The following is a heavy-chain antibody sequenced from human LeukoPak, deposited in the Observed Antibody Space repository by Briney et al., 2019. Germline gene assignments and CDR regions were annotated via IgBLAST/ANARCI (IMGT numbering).Heavy chain of an antibody. CDR2: IYHSGST. V-gene: IGHV4-38-2*01. J-gene: IGHJ4*02. D-gene: IGHD3-22*01. CDR3: ARMSLVVVITVFDY. CDR1: GYSISSGYY. Sequence: SETLSLTCAVSGYSISSGYYWGWIRQPPGKGLEWSGSIYHSGSTYYNPSLKSRVTISVGTSKNQFSLKLSSVTAADTAVYYCARMSLVVVITVFDYWGQGTLVTVSS.